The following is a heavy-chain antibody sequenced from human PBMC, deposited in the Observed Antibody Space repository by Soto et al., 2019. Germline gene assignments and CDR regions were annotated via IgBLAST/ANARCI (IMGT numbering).Heavy chain of an antibody. CDR1: GGTFSSYA. CDR3: ARTYVYIWGSYRSYAFDI. J-gene: IGHJ3*02. D-gene: IGHD3-16*02. CDR2: INPNSGAT. Sequence: ASVKVSCKASGGTFSSYAISWVRQAPGQGLEWMGWINPNSGATNYAQKFQGRVTMTGDTSTSTAYMELSRLRSDDTAVYYCARTYVYIWGSYRSYAFDIWGQGKMVTVSS. V-gene: IGHV1-2*02.